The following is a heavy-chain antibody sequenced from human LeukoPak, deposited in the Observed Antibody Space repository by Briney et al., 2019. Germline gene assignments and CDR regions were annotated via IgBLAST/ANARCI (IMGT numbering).Heavy chain of an antibody. Sequence: GGSLRLSCAASGFTFSSYWMSWVRQAPGKGLEWVANIKQDGSEKYYVDSVKGRFTISRDNAKNSLFLQMDSLRAEDTAVYYCARGGLYGDYYFDYWGQGTLVTVTS. D-gene: IGHD2-21*02. CDR3: ARGGLYGDYYFDY. J-gene: IGHJ4*02. CDR1: GFTFSSYW. CDR2: IKQDGSEK. V-gene: IGHV3-7*04.